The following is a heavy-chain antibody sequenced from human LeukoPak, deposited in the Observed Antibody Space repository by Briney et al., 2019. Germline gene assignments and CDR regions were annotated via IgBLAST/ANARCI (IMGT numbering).Heavy chain of an antibody. CDR3: ASFGVFQYLDY. V-gene: IGHV4-4*07. CDR2: IYTSGST. Sequence: KSSETLSLTCTVSGASISSYYWSWIRQPAGKGLEWVGRIYTSGSTNYNPSLKSRVTMSVDTSKNQFSLKLSSVTAADTAVYYCASFGVFQYLDYWGQGTLVTVSS. J-gene: IGHJ4*02. CDR1: GASISSYY. D-gene: IGHD2-8*01.